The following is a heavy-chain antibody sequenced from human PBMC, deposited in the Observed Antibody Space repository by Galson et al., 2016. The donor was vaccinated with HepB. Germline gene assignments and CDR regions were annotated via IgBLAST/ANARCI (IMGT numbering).Heavy chain of an antibody. J-gene: IGHJ4*02. CDR3: ARDKRESTTNYYDHSGYLDH. Sequence: SETLSLTCAVSGGSISSSDWWSWVRQPPGKGLEWIGEIYHSGTTTYNPSLKSRLTISMDKSKSQFSLKVNSVTAADTAVYFCARDKRESTTNYYDHSGYLDHWGQGILVTVSS. CDR1: GGSISSSDW. V-gene: IGHV4-4*02. D-gene: IGHD3-22*01. CDR2: IYHSGTT.